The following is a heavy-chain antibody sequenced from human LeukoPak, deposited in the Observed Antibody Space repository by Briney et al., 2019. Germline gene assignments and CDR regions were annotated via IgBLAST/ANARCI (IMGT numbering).Heavy chain of an antibody. J-gene: IGHJ4*02. V-gene: IGHV1-2*02. Sequence: ASVKVSFEASGYTFTGYYMHWVRQAPGQGLEWMGWINPNSGGTNYAQKFQGRVTMTEDTSTDTAYMELSSLRSEDTAVYYCATDIYLGQDHDSSGYYYFWGQGTLVTVSS. D-gene: IGHD3-22*01. CDR2: INPNSGGT. CDR3: ATDIYLGQDHDSSGYYYF. CDR1: GYTFTGYY.